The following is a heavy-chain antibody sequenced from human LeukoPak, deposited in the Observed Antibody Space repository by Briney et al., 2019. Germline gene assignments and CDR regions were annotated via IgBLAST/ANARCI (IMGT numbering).Heavy chain of an antibody. D-gene: IGHD2-2*01. J-gene: IGHJ3*02. CDR3: ARDLKYCSSTTCSDSFDI. CDR1: GFTFSDQY. V-gene: IGHV3-72*01. CDR2: IRNKANSYTT. Sequence: GRSLRLSCAASGFTFSDQYVDWVRQAPGKGLEWVARIRNKANSYTTEYAASVKGRFTISRDDSKNSLYLQMNSLKTEDTAVYYCARDLKYCSSTTCSDSFDIWGQGTMVTVSS.